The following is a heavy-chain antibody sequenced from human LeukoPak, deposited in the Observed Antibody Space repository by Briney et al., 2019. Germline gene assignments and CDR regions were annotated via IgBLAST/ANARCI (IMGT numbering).Heavy chain of an antibody. CDR1: GLTFSSYS. J-gene: IGHJ4*02. CDR3: ARDYGGRGATISY. D-gene: IGHD5-12*01. CDR2: ISSSSSYI. V-gene: IGHV3-21*01. Sequence: GGSLRLSCAASGLTFSSYSMNWVRQAPGKGLEWVSSISSSSSYIYYADSVKGRFTISRDNAKNSLYLQMNSLRAEDTAVYYCARDYGGRGATISYWGQGTLVTVSS.